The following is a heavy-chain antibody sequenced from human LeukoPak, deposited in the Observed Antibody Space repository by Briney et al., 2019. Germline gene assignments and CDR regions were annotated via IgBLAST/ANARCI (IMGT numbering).Heavy chain of an antibody. CDR1: GFTFSNYG. V-gene: IGHV3-53*01. CDR3: AKDLLRYFDWLFFDY. CDR2: IYGGDST. J-gene: IGHJ4*02. D-gene: IGHD3-9*01. Sequence: GGSLRLSCAASGFTFSNYGLHWVRQAPGKGLEWVSVIYGGDSTYYADSVKGRFTISRDSSKITLYLQMNSLRVEDTAVYYCAKDLLRYFDWLFFDYWGQGTLVTVSS.